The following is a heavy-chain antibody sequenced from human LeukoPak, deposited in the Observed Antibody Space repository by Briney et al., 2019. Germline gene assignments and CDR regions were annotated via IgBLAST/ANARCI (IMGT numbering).Heavy chain of an antibody. J-gene: IGHJ4*02. CDR3: AKDPEKGSSSYYFDY. CDR2: ISWNSGSI. V-gene: IGHV3-9*01. CDR1: GFTFDDYA. Sequence: GGSLRLSCAASGFTFDDYATHWVRQAPGKGLEWVSGISWNSGSIGYADSVKGRFTISRDNAKNSLYLQMNSLRAEDTALYYCAKDPEKGSSSYYFDYWGQGTLVTVSS. D-gene: IGHD6-13*01.